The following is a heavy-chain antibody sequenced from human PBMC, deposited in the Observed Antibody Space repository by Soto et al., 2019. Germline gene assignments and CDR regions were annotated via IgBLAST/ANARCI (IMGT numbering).Heavy chain of an antibody. J-gene: IGHJ5*02. CDR1: GFTFSSYA. Sequence: GGSLRLSCAASGFTFSSYAMSWVRQAPGKGLEWVSAISGSGGSTYYADSVKGRFTISRDNSKNTLYLQMNSLRVEDTAVYYCAKARLMTTVTRNWFDPWGQGTLVTVSS. CDR3: AKARLMTTVTRNWFDP. V-gene: IGHV3-23*01. CDR2: ISGSGGST. D-gene: IGHD4-17*01.